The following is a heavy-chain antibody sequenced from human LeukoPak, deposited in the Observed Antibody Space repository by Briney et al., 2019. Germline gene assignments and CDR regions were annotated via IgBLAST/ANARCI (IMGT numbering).Heavy chain of an antibody. CDR2: IKQDGSEK. J-gene: IGHJ4*02. CDR3: ARIGYSSSSFDY. CDR1: GFTFSSYA. D-gene: IGHD6-6*01. Sequence: GGSLKLSCAASGFTFSSYAMHWVRQAPGKGLEWVANIKQDGSEKHYADSVKGRFTISRDNAKNSLYLQRNNLRAEDTAVYYCARIGYSSSSFDYWGQGTLVTVSS. V-gene: IGHV3-7*01.